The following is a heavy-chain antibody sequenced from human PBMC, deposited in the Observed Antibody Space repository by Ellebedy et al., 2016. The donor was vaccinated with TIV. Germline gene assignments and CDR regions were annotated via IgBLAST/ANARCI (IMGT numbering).Heavy chain of an antibody. CDR1: GFTFSYYT. J-gene: IGHJ4*02. V-gene: IGHV3-21*01. D-gene: IGHD2-21*02. CDR2: IGTSSSYM. Sequence: GESLKISCAASGFTFSYYTMNWVRQAPGKGLEWVSSIGTSSSYMNYAGSVEGRFTISRDSSKNTLYLQMSSLRPEDTAMYYCVKDRGDIIRDFDYWGQGTLVTVSS. CDR3: VKDRGDIIRDFDY.